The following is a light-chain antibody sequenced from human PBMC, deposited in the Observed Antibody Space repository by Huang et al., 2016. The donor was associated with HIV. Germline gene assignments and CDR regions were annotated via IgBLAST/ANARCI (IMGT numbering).Light chain of an antibody. CDR2: KGS. Sequence: DVVLTQSPLSLPVTLGQPASISCKSSHSLLHSDGNTYLNWFLQRPGQSLRRLIYKGSNRDFGVPARFSGSGSGADFTLTISRVEADDIGVYYCMQGTHWPQTFGQGTKVEVK. CDR1: HSLLHSDGNTY. J-gene: IGKJ1*01. CDR3: MQGTHWPQT. V-gene: IGKV2-30*02.